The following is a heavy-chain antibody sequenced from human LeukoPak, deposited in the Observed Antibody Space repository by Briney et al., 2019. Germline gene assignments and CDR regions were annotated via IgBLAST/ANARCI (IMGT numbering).Heavy chain of an antibody. CDR3: ARRSVTRWYYSD. CDR1: GDSISSYY. V-gene: IGHV4-4*09. D-gene: IGHD3-10*01. Sequence: SQTLSLICSVSGDSISSYYWSCIRQPPGKGLECIGDISPRGGTNYNPSLTSRVTVLVDTSKNLFSLNMDFVTAADTAVYFCARRSVTRWYYSDWGQGTLVTVSS. J-gene: IGHJ4*02. CDR2: ISPRGGT.